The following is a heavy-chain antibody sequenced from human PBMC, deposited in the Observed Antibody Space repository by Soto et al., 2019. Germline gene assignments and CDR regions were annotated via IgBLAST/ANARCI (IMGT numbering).Heavy chain of an antibody. Sequence: GGSLRLSCAASGFTVSSNYMSWVRQAPGKGLEWVSVIYSGGSTYYADSVKGRFTISRHNSKNTLYLQMNSLRADDTAVYYCAKAPRYSSSSVDYWGQGALVTVSS. J-gene: IGHJ4*02. CDR2: IYSGGST. V-gene: IGHV3-53*04. CDR3: AKAPRYSSSSVDY. CDR1: GFTVSSNY. D-gene: IGHD6-6*01.